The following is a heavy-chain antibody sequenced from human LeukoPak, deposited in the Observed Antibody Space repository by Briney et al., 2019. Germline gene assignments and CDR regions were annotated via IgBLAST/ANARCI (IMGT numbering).Heavy chain of an antibody. CDR1: GASIAGYY. CDR3: ARGNVLTGYCFDF. D-gene: IGHD3-9*01. CDR2: VHYTGAT. Sequence: SETLSLTCAVDGASIAGYYWSWVRPTPGRGLEWVGEVHYTGATSYNPSLKSRATISTDTSKNQFSLRLSSVTAADTAVYYCARGNVLTGYCFDFWGQGALVTVSS. V-gene: IGHV4-34*01. J-gene: IGHJ4*02.